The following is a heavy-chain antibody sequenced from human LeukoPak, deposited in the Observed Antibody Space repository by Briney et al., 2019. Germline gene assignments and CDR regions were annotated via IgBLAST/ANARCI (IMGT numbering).Heavy chain of an antibody. J-gene: IGHJ4*02. CDR3: ARPYCSSTSCYDWDDY. CDR2: INHSGSA. V-gene: IGHV4-34*01. Sequence: SETLSLTCAVYGGSFSGYYWSWIRQPPGKGLEWIGEINHSGSANYNPSLKSRVTISVDTSKNQFSLKLSSVTAADTAVYYCARPYCSSTSCYDWDDYWGQGTLVTVSS. D-gene: IGHD2-2*01. CDR1: GGSFSGYY.